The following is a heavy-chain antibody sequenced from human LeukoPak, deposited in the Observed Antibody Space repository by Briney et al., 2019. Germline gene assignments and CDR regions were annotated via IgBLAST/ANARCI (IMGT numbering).Heavy chain of an antibody. V-gene: IGHV4-34*01. CDR2: VYHTGST. J-gene: IGHJ3*01. CDR1: GGSISSYY. Sequence: PAETLSLTCTVSGGSISSYYWSWIRQPPGKGLDWMGGVYHTGSTTYNPSLTSGVTISIETSKKQFSLSLSSVTAADTAVYYCARVGYPTQRRVLSAVSIPTAGAFDVWGQGTLVTVSS. CDR3: ARVGYPTQRRVLSAVSIPTAGAFDV. D-gene: IGHD2-21*01.